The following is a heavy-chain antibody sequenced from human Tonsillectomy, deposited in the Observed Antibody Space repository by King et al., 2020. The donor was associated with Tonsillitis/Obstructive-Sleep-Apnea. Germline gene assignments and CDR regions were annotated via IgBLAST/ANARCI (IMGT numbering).Heavy chain of an antibody. CDR1: GFSFSSYT. V-gene: IGHV3-21*01. D-gene: IGHD3-9*01. CDR3: TRDRGILIGYYPFDC. CDR2: LSSSSGYI. J-gene: IGHJ4*02. Sequence: VQLVESGEGLVKPGGSLRLSCAASGFSFSSYTMNWVRQAPGKGLEWVSSLSSSSGYIYYADSVKGRFTISRDNARNSLYLQMNSLRAEDTAVYYCTRDRGILIGYYPFDCWGQGTLVTVSS.